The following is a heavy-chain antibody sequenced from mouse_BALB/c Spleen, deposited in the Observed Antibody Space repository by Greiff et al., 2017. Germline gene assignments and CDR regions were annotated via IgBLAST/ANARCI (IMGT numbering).Heavy chain of an antibody. Sequence: DVQLQESGAELVKPGASVKLSCTASGFNIKDTYMHWVKQRPEQGLEWIGRIDPANGNTKYDPKFQGKATITADTSSNTAYLQLSSLTSEDTAVYYCAREGLLRLPWFAYWGQGTLVTVSA. V-gene: IGHV14-3*02. CDR1: GFNIKDTY. J-gene: IGHJ3*01. CDR3: AREGLLRLPWFAY. CDR2: IDPANGNT. D-gene: IGHD1-2*01.